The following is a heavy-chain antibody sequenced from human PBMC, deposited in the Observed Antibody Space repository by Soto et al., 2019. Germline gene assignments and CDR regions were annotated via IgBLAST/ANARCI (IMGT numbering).Heavy chain of an antibody. CDR1: SYG. D-gene: IGHD1-26*01. V-gene: IGHV3-21*01. J-gene: IGHJ6*02. CDR3: ARDGSGSYPKHRYYYYGMDV. CDR2: ISSSSSYI. Sequence: SYGVSWILKKTEKGLEWVSSISSSSSYIYYADSVKGRFTISRDNAKNSLYLQMNSLRAEDTAVYYCARDGSGSYPKHRYYYYGMDVWGQGTTVTVSS.